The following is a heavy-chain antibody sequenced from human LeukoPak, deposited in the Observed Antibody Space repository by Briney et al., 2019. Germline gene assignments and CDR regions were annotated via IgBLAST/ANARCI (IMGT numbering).Heavy chain of an antibody. V-gene: IGHV4-61*02. J-gene: IGHJ3*02. CDR3: ARLTGGLAFDI. CDR1: GGSISSGSYY. D-gene: IGHD3-10*01. CDR2: IYTSGST. Sequence: SQTLSLTCTVSGGSISSGSYYWSWIRQPAGKGLEWIGRIYTSGSTNYNPSLKSRVTISVDTSKNQFSLKLSSVTAADTAVYYCARLTGGLAFDIWGQGTMVTVSS.